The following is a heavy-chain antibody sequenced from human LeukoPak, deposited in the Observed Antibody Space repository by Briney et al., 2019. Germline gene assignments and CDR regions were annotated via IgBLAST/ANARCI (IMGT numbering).Heavy chain of an antibody. CDR1: GGSISSSNW. D-gene: IGHD3-22*01. J-gene: IGHJ4*02. V-gene: IGHV4-4*02. CDR2: VYHSGST. Sequence: PSETLSLTCAVSGGSISSSNWWTWVRQPPGKGLEWIGEVYHSGSTNYNPSLKSRVTISVDTSKNQFSLKLSSVTAADTAVYYCARQGRYYDSSGYYSPFDYWGQGTLVTVSS. CDR3: ARQGRYYDSSGYYSPFDY.